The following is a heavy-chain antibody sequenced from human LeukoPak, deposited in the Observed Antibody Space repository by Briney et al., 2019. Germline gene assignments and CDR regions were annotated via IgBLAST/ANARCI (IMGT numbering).Heavy chain of an antibody. CDR1: GGSISSSSYY. CDR2: IYTSGST. CDR3: ARVPRLGGYYFDY. Sequence: PSETLSLTCTVSGGSISSSSYYWSWIRQPAGKGLEWIGRIYTSGSTTYNPSLKSRVTISVDTSKNQFSLKLSSVTAADTAVYYCARVPRLGGYYFDYWGQGTLVTVSS. J-gene: IGHJ4*02. D-gene: IGHD3-16*01. V-gene: IGHV4-61*02.